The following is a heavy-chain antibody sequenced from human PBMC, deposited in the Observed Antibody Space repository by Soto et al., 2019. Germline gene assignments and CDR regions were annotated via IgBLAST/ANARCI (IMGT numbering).Heavy chain of an antibody. Sequence: PGGSLRLSCAASGFTFSSYAMSWVRQAPGKGLEWVSAISGSGGSTYYADSVKGRFTISRDNSKNTLYLQMNSLRAEDTAVYYCAKLGWDDYSNYGREYYYYYYGMDVWGQGTTVTVSS. D-gene: IGHD4-4*01. V-gene: IGHV3-23*01. CDR1: GFTFSSYA. CDR2: ISGSGGST. J-gene: IGHJ6*02. CDR3: AKLGWDDYSNYGREYYYYYYGMDV.